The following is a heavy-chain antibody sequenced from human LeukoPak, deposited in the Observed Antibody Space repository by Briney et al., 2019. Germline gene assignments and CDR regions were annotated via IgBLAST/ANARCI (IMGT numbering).Heavy chain of an antibody. J-gene: IGHJ4*02. D-gene: IGHD6-19*01. CDR1: GYSISSGYF. CDR2: VYHSGIT. V-gene: IGHV4-38-2*02. Sequence: SETLSLTCTVSGYSISSGYFWDWIRQSPGKGLEWIGTVYHSGITYSNPSLKSRVTISVDTSKNQFSLKLSSVTAADTAVYYCARAKGQWPDYWGQGTLVTVSS. CDR3: ARAKGQWPDY.